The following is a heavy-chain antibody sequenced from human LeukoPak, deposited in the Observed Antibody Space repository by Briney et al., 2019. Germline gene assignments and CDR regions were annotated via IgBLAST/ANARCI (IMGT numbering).Heavy chain of an antibody. J-gene: IGHJ5*02. CDR3: ARETFGEGWFDP. CDR2: INPNSGGT. D-gene: IGHD3-10*01. V-gene: IGHV1-2*02. CDR1: GYTFTGYY. Sequence: GASVKVSCEASGYTFTGYYMHWVRQAPGQGLEWMGWINPNSGGTNYAQKFQGRVTMTRDTSISTAYMELSRLRSDDTAVYYCARETFGEGWFDPWGQGTLVTVSS.